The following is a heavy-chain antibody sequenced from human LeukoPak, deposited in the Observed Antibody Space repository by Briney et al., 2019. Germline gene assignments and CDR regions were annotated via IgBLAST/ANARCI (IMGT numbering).Heavy chain of an antibody. D-gene: IGHD4-23*01. J-gene: IGHJ6*03. CDR3: ARGPFGDYGGSYYFYYMDV. CDR2: TIPILGTA. Sequence: ASVKVSCKASGGTFSSYAISWVRRAPGQGLEWMGGTIPILGTANYAQTFQGRVTITTDESTSTAYMELSSLRSEDTAVYYCARGPFGDYGGSYYFYYMDVWGKGTTVTVSS. CDR1: GGTFSSYA. V-gene: IGHV1-69*05.